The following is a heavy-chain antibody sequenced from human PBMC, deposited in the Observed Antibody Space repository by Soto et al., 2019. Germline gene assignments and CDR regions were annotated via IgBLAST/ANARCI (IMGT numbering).Heavy chain of an antibody. D-gene: IGHD3-22*01. CDR2: IFSNDEK. CDR1: GFSLSNARMG. V-gene: IGHV2-26*01. Sequence: QVTLKESGPVLVKPTETLTLTCTVSGFSLSNARMGVRWIRQPPGKALEWLAHIFSNDEKSYSTSLKSRLTSSKDTSKSQVVLTMTNMDPVDTATYYCARTYYYDSSGLPFDYWGQGTLVTVSS. J-gene: IGHJ4*02. CDR3: ARTYYYDSSGLPFDY.